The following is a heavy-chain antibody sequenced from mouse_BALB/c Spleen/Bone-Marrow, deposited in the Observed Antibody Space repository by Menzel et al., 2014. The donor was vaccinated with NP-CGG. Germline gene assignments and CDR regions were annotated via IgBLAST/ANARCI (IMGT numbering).Heavy chain of an antibody. Sequence: QVQLQQPGAELVMPGASVKMSCKASGHTFTDYWMHWVKQRPGQGLEWIGAIDTSDSYTSYNQKFKGKATLTVDESSGTAYMQLSSLTSEDSAVYYCARSDYRYDPFAYWGQGTLVTVSA. CDR1: GHTFTDYW. J-gene: IGHJ3*01. CDR2: IDTSDSYT. V-gene: IGHV1-69*01. CDR3: ARSDYRYDPFAY. D-gene: IGHD2-14*01.